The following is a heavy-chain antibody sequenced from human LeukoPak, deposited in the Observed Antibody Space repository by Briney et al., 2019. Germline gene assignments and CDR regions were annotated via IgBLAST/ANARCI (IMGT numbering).Heavy chain of an antibody. V-gene: IGHV4-39*07. D-gene: IGHD4-17*01. Sequence: WVRQPPGKGLEWIGSIYYSGSTYYNPSLKSRVTISVDTSKNQFSLKLSSVTAADTAVYYCARHDYGDYGGFDYWGQGTLVTVSS. CDR3: ARHDYGDYGGFDY. CDR2: IYYSGST. J-gene: IGHJ4*02.